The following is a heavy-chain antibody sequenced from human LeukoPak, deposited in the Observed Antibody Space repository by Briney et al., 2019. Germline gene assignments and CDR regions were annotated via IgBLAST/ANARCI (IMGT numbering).Heavy chain of an antibody. CDR1: GFTFSSYW. D-gene: IGHD6-6*01. V-gene: IGHV3-7*02. J-gene: IGHJ3*01. CDR2: IKQDGSEK. Sequence: GGSLGLSCAASGFTFSSYWMSWVRQAPGRGLEWVANIKQDGSEKYSVDSVKGRFTISRDNAKNSLYLQMNSLRVEDTAVYYCAKARGGNDAFDLWGQGTMVTVSS. CDR3: AKARGGNDAFDL.